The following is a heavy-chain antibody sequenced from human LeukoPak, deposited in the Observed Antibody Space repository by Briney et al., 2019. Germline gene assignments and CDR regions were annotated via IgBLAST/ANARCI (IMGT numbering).Heavy chain of an antibody. D-gene: IGHD5-12*01. CDR1: GGSISSGGYY. J-gene: IGHJ3*02. CDR3: ARGGIVATDAFDI. Sequence: PSETLSLTCTVSGGSISSGGYYWSWIRLHPGKGLEWIGYIYYSGSTYYNPSLKSRVTISVDTSKNQFSLKLSSVTAADTAVYYCARGGIVATDAFDIWGQGTMVTVSS. V-gene: IGHV4-31*03. CDR2: IYYSGST.